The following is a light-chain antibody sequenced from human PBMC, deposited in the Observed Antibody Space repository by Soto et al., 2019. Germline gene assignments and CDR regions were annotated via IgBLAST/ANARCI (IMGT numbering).Light chain of an antibody. CDR3: QHRGKWPRT. J-gene: IGKJ2*01. V-gene: IGKV3-11*01. Sequence: EIVLTQSPATLALSPGERATLSCRASQSVSSYLAWYQQKPGQAPRLLIYGASNRATDIPARFSGSGSGTDFTLIISSLEPEHFAVYYCQHRGKWPRTFGQGTTLEI. CDR1: QSVSSY. CDR2: GAS.